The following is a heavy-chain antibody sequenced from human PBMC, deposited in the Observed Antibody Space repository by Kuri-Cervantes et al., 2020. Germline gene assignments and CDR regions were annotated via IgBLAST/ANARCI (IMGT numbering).Heavy chain of an antibody. V-gene: IGHV5-51*01. Sequence: GGSLRLSCKGSGYSFTSYWIGWVRQMPGKGLEWMGIIYPGDSDTRYSPSFQGQVTISADRSISTAYLQWSSLKASDTAIYYCARRVTEVTTGENWFDPWGEGTLVTVS. CDR3: ARRVTEVTTGENWFDP. CDR1: GYSFTSYW. D-gene: IGHD4-17*01. CDR2: IYPGDSDT. J-gene: IGHJ5*02.